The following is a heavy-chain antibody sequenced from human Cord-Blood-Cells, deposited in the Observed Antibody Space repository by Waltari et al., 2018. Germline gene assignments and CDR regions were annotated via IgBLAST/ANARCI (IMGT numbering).Heavy chain of an antibody. CDR1: GGSNSSSSYS. Sequence: QLQLQESGPGLVKPSETLFLTCTVSGGSNSSSSYSWGWIRQPPGKGLEWIGSIYYSGRTYYNPSLKSRVTISVDTSKNQFSLKLSSVTAADTAVYYCAIQASHWGQGTLVTVSS. CDR2: IYYSGRT. V-gene: IGHV4-39*01. J-gene: IGHJ4*02. CDR3: AIQASH.